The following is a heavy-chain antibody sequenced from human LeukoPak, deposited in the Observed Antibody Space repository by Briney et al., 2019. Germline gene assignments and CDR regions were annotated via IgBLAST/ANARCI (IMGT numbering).Heavy chain of an antibody. D-gene: IGHD4-23*01. Sequence: GGSLRLSCAASGFTFSNYWMHWVRQAPGKGLVWVSRINSDGINTSYADSVKGRFTISRDNAKNTLNLQMNSLRAEDTAVYYCAKNNDYGGSYWYFDLWGRGTLVTVSS. CDR2: INSDGINT. V-gene: IGHV3-74*01. J-gene: IGHJ2*01. CDR3: AKNNDYGGSYWYFDL. CDR1: GFTFSNYW.